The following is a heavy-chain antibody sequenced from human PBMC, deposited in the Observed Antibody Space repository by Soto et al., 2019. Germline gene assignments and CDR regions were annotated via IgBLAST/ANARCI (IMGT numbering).Heavy chain of an antibody. D-gene: IGHD4-17*01. CDR1: GYPFTKFG. J-gene: IGHJ6*02. V-gene: IGHV1-18*01. CDR2: ISGHSGVT. CDR3: AKNGGHGARMHICGMDI. Sequence: QLVQSGVELKKPGASVRVSCKASGYPFTKFGINWVRLAPGQGLERRGWISGHSGVTQYRPKFRDRSTIVTDTSSKTAYMERRSLRSHYTAVYYWAKNGGHGARMHICGMDIWGQGTRVTASS.